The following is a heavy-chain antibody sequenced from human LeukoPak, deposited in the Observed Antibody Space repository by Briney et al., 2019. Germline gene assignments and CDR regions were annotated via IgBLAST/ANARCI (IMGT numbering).Heavy chain of an antibody. CDR1: GFTFDDYG. CDR3: ARVLRYCSGGNCYSGGLGYMDV. Sequence: GSLRLSCAASGFTFDDYGMSWVRQAPGKGLEWVSAISGSGGSTYYADSVKGRFTISRDNAKNSLYLQMNSLRAEDTAVYYCARVLRYCSGGNCYSGGLGYMDVWGKGTTVTISS. J-gene: IGHJ6*03. V-gene: IGHV3-23*01. D-gene: IGHD2-15*01. CDR2: ISGSGGST.